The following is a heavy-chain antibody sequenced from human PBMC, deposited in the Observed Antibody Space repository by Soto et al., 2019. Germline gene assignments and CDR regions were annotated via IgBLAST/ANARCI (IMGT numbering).Heavy chain of an antibody. CDR1: GFTLGSNA. D-gene: IGHD3-10*01. Sequence: EVQLVESGGGLVKPGGPLSLSCAASGFTLGSNAITWVRRAPGKGREWVSPISSSSSYIYYADSVKGRFTISRDNAKNSLYLQMNSLRAEDTAVYYCARTLGSGSLDVWGKGTTVTVSS. CDR3: ARTLGSGSLDV. V-gene: IGHV3-21*01. J-gene: IGHJ6*04. CDR2: ISSSSSYI.